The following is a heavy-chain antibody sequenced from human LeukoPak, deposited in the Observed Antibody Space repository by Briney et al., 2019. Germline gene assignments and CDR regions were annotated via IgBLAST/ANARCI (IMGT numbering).Heavy chain of an antibody. Sequence: PSATLSLTCTVSGGSISSYYWSWIRQPPGKGLEWIGYIYYSGSTNYNPSLKSRVTISVDTSKNQFSLKLSSVTAADTAVYYCASLGGTRSYYVDFWGQGTLVTVSS. V-gene: IGHV4-59*08. CDR2: IYYSGST. D-gene: IGHD3-10*02. CDR3: ASLGGTRSYYVDF. CDR1: GGSISSYY. J-gene: IGHJ4*02.